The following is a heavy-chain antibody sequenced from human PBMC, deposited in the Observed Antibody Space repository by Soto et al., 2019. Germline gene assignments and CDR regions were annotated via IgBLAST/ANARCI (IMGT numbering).Heavy chain of an antibody. J-gene: IGHJ4*02. D-gene: IGHD4-4*01. CDR2: IYYSGST. CDR3: ARAGGNYFRFRQNFDY. Sequence: QVQLQESGPGLVKPSQTLSLTCTVSGGSISSGGYYWSWIRQHPGKGLEWIGYIYYSGSTYYNPSLKRRVTISVDTSKNQFSLKLSSVTAADTAVYYCARAGGNYFRFRQNFDYWGQGTLVTVSS. V-gene: IGHV4-31*03. CDR1: GGSISSGGYY.